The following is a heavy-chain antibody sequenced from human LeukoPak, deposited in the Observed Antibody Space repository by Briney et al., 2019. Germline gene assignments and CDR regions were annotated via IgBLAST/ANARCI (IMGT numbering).Heavy chain of an antibody. J-gene: IGHJ4*02. CDR3: ARDYDILTGSYAY. CDR1: GYTFTSYG. D-gene: IGHD3-9*01. Sequence: ASVKVSCKASGYTFTSYGISWVRQAPGQGLEWMGIINPSGGSTRYAQKFQGRVTMTRDTSTSTVYMELSSLRSEDTAVYYCARDYDILTGSYAYWGQGTLVTVSS. CDR2: INPSGGST. V-gene: IGHV1-46*01.